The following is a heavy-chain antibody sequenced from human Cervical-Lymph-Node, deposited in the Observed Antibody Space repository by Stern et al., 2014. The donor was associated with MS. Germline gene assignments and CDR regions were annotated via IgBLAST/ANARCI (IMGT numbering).Heavy chain of an antibody. CDR1: GYTFLSYY. V-gene: IGHV1-46*01. Sequence: QLAPSGAEVKKPGASVKASCKASGYTFLSYYMHWVRQAPGQGLEWMGIINPSGGSTSYAQKFQGRVTMTRDTSTSTVYMELRSLRSDDTAVYYCAREVAGHRLGMMDVWGQGTTVTVSS. CDR2: INPSGGST. D-gene: IGHD6-19*01. CDR3: AREVAGHRLGMMDV. J-gene: IGHJ6*02.